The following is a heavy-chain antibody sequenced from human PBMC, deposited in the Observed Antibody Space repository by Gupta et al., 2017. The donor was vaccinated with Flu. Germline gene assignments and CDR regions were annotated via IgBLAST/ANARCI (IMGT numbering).Heavy chain of an antibody. Sequence: LLESRGGLVHPGGSLRLSCAASGFTFSSYAMSWVRQAPGKGLEWVSAISGRGGSTYYADSVKGRLTISRDNSKRTLYLQMNSLRAEDTAVYYCEKDGRSPGTSDDVRSGYYRTDSWGQRTLVTVTS. CDR1: GFTFSSYA. CDR2: ISGRGGST. CDR3: EKDGRSPGTSDDVRSGYYRTDS. J-gene: IGHJ4*02. V-gene: IGHV3-23*01. D-gene: IGHD3-3*01.